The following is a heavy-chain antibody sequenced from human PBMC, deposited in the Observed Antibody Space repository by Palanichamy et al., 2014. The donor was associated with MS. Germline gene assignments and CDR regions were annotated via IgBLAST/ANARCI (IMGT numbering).Heavy chain of an antibody. CDR3: ARVMGSSYYFDY. D-gene: IGHD6-6*01. CDR2: FYSSGTT. CDR1: GASISSSS. J-gene: IGHJ4*02. Sequence: QVQLQESGPGLVKPSETLSLTCTVSGASISSSSWSWIRQPPGKGLEYIGSFYSSGTTKYNPSIRSGGTVSVDTSKNQSSLKLTSVTAADTAVYYCARVMGSSYYFDYWGLGTLVTVSS. V-gene: IGHV4-59*01.